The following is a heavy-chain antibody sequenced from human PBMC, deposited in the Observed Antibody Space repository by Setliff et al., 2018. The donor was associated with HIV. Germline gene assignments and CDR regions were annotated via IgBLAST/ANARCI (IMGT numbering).Heavy chain of an antibody. CDR1: GGSISSYY. V-gene: IGHV4-59*08. CDR2: VYYSWGT. J-gene: IGHJ5*02. CDR3: ARHIAGYSAYDLGWFDP. D-gene: IGHD5-12*01. Sequence: SETLSLTCSVSGGSISSYYWSWIRQPPGKGLEWIGCVYYSWGTNYNPSLRSRVTISVDTSKNHFSLKLSSVTAADTAVYYCARHIAGYSAYDLGWFDPWGQGTLVTVSS.